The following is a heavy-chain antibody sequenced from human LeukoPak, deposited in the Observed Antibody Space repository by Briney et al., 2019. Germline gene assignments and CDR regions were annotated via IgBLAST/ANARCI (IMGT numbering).Heavy chain of an antibody. CDR3: ARDGGSFGDLYYYMDV. J-gene: IGHJ6*03. Sequence: PSETLSLTCTVSGGSISSSSYYWGWIRQPPGKGLEWIGSIYYSGSTYYNPSLKSRVTISVDTSKNQFSLKLSSVTAADTAVYYCARDGGSFGDLYYYMDVWGKGTTVTISS. CDR1: GGSISSSSYY. D-gene: IGHD3-10*01. V-gene: IGHV4-39*07. CDR2: IYYSGST.